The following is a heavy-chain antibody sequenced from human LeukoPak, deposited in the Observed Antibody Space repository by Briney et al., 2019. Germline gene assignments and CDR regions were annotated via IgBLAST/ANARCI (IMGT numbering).Heavy chain of an antibody. Sequence: ASVKVSCKASGYTFTSYGISWVRQAPGQGLEWMGWISAYNGNTNYAQKLQGRVTMTTDTSTSTAYMELRSLRSDDTAVYYCARGYDILTGYTNFDYWGQGTLVTVSS. J-gene: IGHJ4*02. V-gene: IGHV1-18*01. CDR1: GYTFTSYG. CDR2: ISAYNGNT. D-gene: IGHD3-9*01. CDR3: ARGYDILTGYTNFDY.